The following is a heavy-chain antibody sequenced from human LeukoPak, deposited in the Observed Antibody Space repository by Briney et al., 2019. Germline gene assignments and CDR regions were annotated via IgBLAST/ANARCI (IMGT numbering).Heavy chain of an antibody. CDR2: IYYSGST. V-gene: IGHV4-39*07. CDR1: GGSIRSGNNY. Sequence: SETLSLTCSVSGGSIRSGNNYWGWLRLSPGKGLEWIGSIYYSGSTYYNPSLKSRVTISVATSKNQFSLKLSSVTAADTAVYYCAREPYYYDSSGYALDAFDIWGQGTMVTVPS. D-gene: IGHD3-22*01. J-gene: IGHJ3*02. CDR3: AREPYYYDSSGYALDAFDI.